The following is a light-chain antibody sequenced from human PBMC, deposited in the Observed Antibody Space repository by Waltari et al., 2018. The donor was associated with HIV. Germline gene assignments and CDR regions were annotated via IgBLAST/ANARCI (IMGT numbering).Light chain of an antibody. V-gene: IGLV4-69*01. J-gene: IGLJ3*02. CDR1: SGHSSYA. CDR3: QTWDSGIRV. Sequence: QIVLTQSASASASLGASVKLTCTLSSGHSSYAIAWHQQQAEKGPRYLMKVNGDGTYIKGDGIPDRFSGSSSEAERYLTISSLQSEDEADYYCQTWDSGIRVFGGGTKLTVL. CDR2: VNGDGTY.